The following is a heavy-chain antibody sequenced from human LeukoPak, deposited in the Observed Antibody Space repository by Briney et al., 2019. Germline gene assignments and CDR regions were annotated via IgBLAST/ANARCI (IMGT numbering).Heavy chain of an antibody. J-gene: IGHJ4*02. CDR1: GFTFSLYT. CDR3: ATDVGGGDTFDY. D-gene: IGHD2-21*02. V-gene: IGHV3-30*04. Sequence: PGGSLRLSCAASGFTFSLYTMHWVRQAPGKGLEWVAVISYDGSDKYYADSVKGRFTISRDNSKNTLFLQMNSLRAEDTAVYFCATDVGGGDTFDYWGQGTLVTVSS. CDR2: ISYDGSDK.